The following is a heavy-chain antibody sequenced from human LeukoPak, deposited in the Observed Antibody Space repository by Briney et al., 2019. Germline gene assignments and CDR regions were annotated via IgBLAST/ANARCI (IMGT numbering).Heavy chain of an antibody. J-gene: IGHJ3*02. CDR1: GGSFSDNY. CDR2: INHSGST. CDR3: ASPTTVTTSAYRAFDI. D-gene: IGHD4-17*01. Sequence: PSETLSLTCAVYGGSFSDNYWSWIRQPPGKGLEWIGEINHSGSTNYSPSLRSRVTISVDTSKNHFSLNLRSVTAADTAVYYCASPTTVTTSAYRAFDIWGQGTMVTVSA. V-gene: IGHV4-34*01.